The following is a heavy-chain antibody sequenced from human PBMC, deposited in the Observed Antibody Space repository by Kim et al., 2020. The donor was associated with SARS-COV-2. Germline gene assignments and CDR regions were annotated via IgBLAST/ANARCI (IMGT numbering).Heavy chain of an antibody. D-gene: IGHD2-2*03. V-gene: IGHV4-4*07. J-gene: IGHJ4*02. CDR2: INPSGST. CDR1: GGSISSYY. Sequence: SETLSLTCTVSGGSISSYYWSWIRQPAGKGLEWIGRINPSGSTSYNPSLKSRVNMAIDTSKNQFSLKLSSVTAADTAVYYCTRDGFWGQGTLVTVSS. CDR3: TRDGF.